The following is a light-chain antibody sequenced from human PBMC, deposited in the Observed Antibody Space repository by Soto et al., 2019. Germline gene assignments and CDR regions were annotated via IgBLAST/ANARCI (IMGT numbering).Light chain of an antibody. CDR2: DAS. V-gene: IGKV3D-11*01. Sequence: MLKQSPATLSLSPGDRAILSCRASQDVSISLGWYQQKPGQAPRLLIYDASNRATGIPDRFSGSGSGTDFTLTISSLEPEDFAVYYCLQRASWRSFGQGTKLEIK. J-gene: IGKJ2*01. CDR1: QDVSIS. CDR3: LQRASWRS.